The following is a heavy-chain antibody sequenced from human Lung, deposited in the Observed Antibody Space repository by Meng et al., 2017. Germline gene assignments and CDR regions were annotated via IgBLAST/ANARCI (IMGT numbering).Heavy chain of an antibody. CDR2: IYHSGST. CDR1: GGSSSISNW. Sequence: QVQLQESGPGLGKPSGTLSLPCAVSGGSSSISNWWSWVRQPPGKRLEWIGEIYHSGSTNYNPSLKSRVTISVDKSKNQFSLKLSSVTAADTAVYYCARGSITMVRGVSVFDPWGQGTLVTVSS. J-gene: IGHJ5*02. D-gene: IGHD3-10*01. CDR3: ARGSITMVRGVSVFDP. V-gene: IGHV4-4*02.